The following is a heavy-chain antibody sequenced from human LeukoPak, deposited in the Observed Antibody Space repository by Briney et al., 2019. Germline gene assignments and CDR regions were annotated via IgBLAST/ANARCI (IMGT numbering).Heavy chain of an antibody. CDR2: IGTAGDT. D-gene: IGHD1-14*01. J-gene: IGHJ3*02. V-gene: IGHV3-13*01. CDR1: GFTFSSCD. Sequence: GGSLRLSCAASGFTFSSCDMHWVRQATGKGLEWVSAIGTAGDTYYPGSVKGRFTISRENAKNSLYLQMNSLRAGDTAVYYCARRREPYDAFDIWGQGTMVTVSS. CDR3: ARRREPYDAFDI.